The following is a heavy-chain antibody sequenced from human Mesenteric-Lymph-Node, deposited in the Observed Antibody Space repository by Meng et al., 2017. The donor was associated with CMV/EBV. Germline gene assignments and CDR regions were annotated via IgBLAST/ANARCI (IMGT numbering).Heavy chain of an antibody. J-gene: IGHJ5*02. CDR1: GGTFSSYT. Sequence: QVQLVQSGAEVKKPGSSVRVPCKASGGTFSSYTISWVRQAPGQGLEWMGRIIPILGIANYAQKFQGRVTITADKSTSTAYMELSSLRYEDTAVYYCAGGIAAAGSRWFDPWGQGTLVTVSS. CDR3: AGGIAAAGSRWFDP. V-gene: IGHV1-69*02. CDR2: IIPILGIA. D-gene: IGHD6-13*01.